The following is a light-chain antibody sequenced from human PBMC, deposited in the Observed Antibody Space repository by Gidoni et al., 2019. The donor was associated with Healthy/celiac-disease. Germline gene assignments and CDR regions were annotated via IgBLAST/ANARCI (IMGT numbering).Light chain of an antibody. V-gene: IGLV1-44*01. CDR3: AAWDDSLNGVV. J-gene: IGLJ2*01. CDR2: SNN. CDR1: SANIGSNT. Sequence: QPVLTQPPSVSGTPGQRVTISCSGSSANIGSNTVNWDNLLPGTAPNLLIYSNNQRPSGVPDRFSGSKSGTSASLAISGLQSEDEADYYCAAWDDSLNGVVFGGGTKLTVL.